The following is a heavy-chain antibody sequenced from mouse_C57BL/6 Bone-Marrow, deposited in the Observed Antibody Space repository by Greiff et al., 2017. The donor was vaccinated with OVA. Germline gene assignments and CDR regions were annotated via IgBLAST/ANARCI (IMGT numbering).Heavy chain of an antibody. V-gene: IGHV1-15*01. CDR2: IYPETGGT. Sequence: QVQLQQSGAELVRPGASVTLSCKASGYTFTDYEMHWVKQTPVHGLEWIGAIYPETGGTAYNQKFKGKATLTAAKSSSTAYMRLRSLTSEDSAVYYWTKRDYFDYWGQGTTLTVSA. CDR3: TKRDYFDY. J-gene: IGHJ2*01. CDR1: GYTFTDYE.